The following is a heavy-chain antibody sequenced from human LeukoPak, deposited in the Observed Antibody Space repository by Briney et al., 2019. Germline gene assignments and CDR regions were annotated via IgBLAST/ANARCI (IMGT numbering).Heavy chain of an antibody. J-gene: IGHJ5*02. CDR1: GGSFSNYY. Sequence: SETLSVTCTVSGGSFSNYYWSWIRQSRGKGLEWIGYIYYSGSTNYNPSLKSRVTISVDTSKNQFSLNLSSVTAADTAVYYCARHPTALVSYGFDPWGQGTLVTVSS. CDR3: ARHPTALVSYGFDP. V-gene: IGHV4-59*08. CDR2: IYYSGST. D-gene: IGHD5-18*01.